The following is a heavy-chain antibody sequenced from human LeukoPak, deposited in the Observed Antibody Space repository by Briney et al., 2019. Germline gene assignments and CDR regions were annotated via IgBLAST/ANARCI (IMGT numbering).Heavy chain of an antibody. CDR1: GLTFSSYS. J-gene: IGHJ3*02. V-gene: IGHV3-30*03. Sequence: GGSLRLSCAASGLTFSSYSMNWVRQAPGKGLGWVAVISYDGSNKYYADSVKGRFTISRDNSKNTLYLQMNSLRAEDTAVYYCARDREGWDFHIRGAFDIWGQGTMVTVSS. CDR2: ISYDGSNK. D-gene: IGHD1-26*01. CDR3: ARDREGWDFHIRGAFDI.